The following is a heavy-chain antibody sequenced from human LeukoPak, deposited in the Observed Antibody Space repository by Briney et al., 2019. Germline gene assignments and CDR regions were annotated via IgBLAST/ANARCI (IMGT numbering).Heavy chain of an antibody. CDR3: ARDPYGDYFFDY. Sequence: SSQTLSLTCAVSGGSISSGGYSWGWIRQPPGKGLEWIGYIYHSGSTYYNPSLKSRVTISVDRSKNQFSLKLSSVTAADTAVYYCARDPYGDYFFDYWGQGTLVTVSS. CDR2: IYHSGST. J-gene: IGHJ4*02. CDR1: GGSISSGGYS. V-gene: IGHV4-30-2*01. D-gene: IGHD4-17*01.